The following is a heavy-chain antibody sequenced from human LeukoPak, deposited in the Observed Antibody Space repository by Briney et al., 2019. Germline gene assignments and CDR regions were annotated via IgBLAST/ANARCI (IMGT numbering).Heavy chain of an antibody. CDR2: INTNTGNP. V-gene: IGHV7-4-1*02. J-gene: IGHJ4*02. CDR1: GYTFTGYY. CDR3: ARDAGITMIVVRKPFDY. D-gene: IGHD3-22*01. Sequence: ASVKVSCKASGYTFTGYYMHWVRQAPGQGLEWMGWINTNTGNPMYAQGFTGRFVFSLDTSVSTAYLQISSLKAEDTAVYYCARDAGITMIVVRKPFDYWGQGTLVTVSS.